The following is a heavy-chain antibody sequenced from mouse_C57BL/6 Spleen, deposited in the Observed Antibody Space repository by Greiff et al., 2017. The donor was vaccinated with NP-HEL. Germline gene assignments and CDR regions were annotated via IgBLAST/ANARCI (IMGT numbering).Heavy chain of an antibody. CDR1: GFTFSSYG. CDR2: ISSGGSYT. D-gene: IGHD4-1*01. V-gene: IGHV5-6*01. Sequence: EVQRVESGGDLVKPGGSLKLSCAASGFTFSSYGMSWVRQTPDKRLEWVATISSGGSYTYYPDSVKGRFTISRDNAKNTLYLQMSSLKSEDTAMYSCARVLTGDYFDYWGQGTTLTVSS. CDR3: ARVLTGDYFDY. J-gene: IGHJ2*01.